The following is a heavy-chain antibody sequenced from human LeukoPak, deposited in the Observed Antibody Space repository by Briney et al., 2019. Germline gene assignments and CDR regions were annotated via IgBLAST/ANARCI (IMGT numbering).Heavy chain of an antibody. Sequence: GGSLRLSCAASGFTFSSYSMNWVRQAPGKGLEWVSSISSSSSYIYYADSVKGRFTISRDNAKNSLYLQMNSLRAEDTAVYYCARETVAGTGWFDPWGQGTLVTVSS. CDR3: ARETVAGTGWFDP. J-gene: IGHJ5*02. V-gene: IGHV3-21*01. CDR2: ISSSSSYI. CDR1: GFTFSSYS. D-gene: IGHD6-19*01.